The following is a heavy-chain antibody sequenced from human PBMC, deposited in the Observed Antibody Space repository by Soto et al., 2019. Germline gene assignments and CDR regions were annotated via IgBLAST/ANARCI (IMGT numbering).Heavy chain of an antibody. D-gene: IGHD1-20*01. V-gene: IGHV3-23*01. CDR3: SRGLSNTLTEPRFDF. CDR2: LTGNSGST. CDR1: GFTFSSYA. Sequence: GGSLRLSCAASGFTFSSYAMSWVRQAPGKGLEWVSTLTGNSGSTYYADSVEGRFTISRDNSKNTLYLQMSSLRAEDTAVYYCSRGLSNTLTEPRFDFWGQGTLVTVSS. J-gene: IGHJ4*02.